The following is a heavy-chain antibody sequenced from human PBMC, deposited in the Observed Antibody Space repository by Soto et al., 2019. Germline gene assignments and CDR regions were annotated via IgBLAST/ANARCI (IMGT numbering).Heavy chain of an antibody. D-gene: IGHD6-19*01. J-gene: IGHJ4*02. CDR1: GYTFTSYA. CDR3: ARDGVRGIAVAGTCYFDY. CDR2: INAGNGNT. Sequence: ASVKVSCKASGYTFTSYARHWVRQAPGQRLEWMGWINAGNGNTKYSQKFQGRVTITRDTSASTAYMELSSLRSEDTAGYYFARDGVRGIAVAGTCYFDYWGQGTLVTVSS. V-gene: IGHV1-3*01.